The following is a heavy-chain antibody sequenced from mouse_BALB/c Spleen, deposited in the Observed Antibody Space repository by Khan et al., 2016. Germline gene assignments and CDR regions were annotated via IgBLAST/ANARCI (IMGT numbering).Heavy chain of an antibody. CDR1: GYTFTDYA. V-gene: IGHV1S137*01. D-gene: IGHD1-2*01. J-gene: IGHJ4*01. Sequence: VQLQESGPELVRPGESVKISCKGSGYTFTDYAVHWVKQSHAKSLEWIGLISIYYDIINYNQKFKDRATMTVDKSSSTAYMELTRLTSEASAIYYCARWKDYGYEAMDYWGQGTSVTVSS. CDR3: ARWKDYGYEAMDY. CDR2: ISIYYDII.